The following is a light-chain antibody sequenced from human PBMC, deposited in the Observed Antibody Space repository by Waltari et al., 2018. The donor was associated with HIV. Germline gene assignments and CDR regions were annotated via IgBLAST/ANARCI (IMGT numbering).Light chain of an antibody. CDR2: RAS. Sequence: DIQLTQSPSSLSASVGDRVTITCRASQGIRNYLAWYQQKPGTVPELLIYRASTLQSGVPSRFSGSGSGTDFTLTISSLQPEDVATYYCQKYNSAPPFTFGPGTKVDIK. V-gene: IGKV1-27*01. CDR1: QGIRNY. CDR3: QKYNSAPPFT. J-gene: IGKJ3*01.